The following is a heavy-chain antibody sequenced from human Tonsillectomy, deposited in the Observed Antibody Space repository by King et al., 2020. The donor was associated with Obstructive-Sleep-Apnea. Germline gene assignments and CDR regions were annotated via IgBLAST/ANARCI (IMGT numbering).Heavy chain of an antibody. J-gene: IGHJ3*02. D-gene: IGHD3-10*01. CDR3: ASLHPLLLWFGELGAFDI. Sequence: VQLVESGGGVVQPGRSLRLSCAASGFTFSSYTMHWVRQTPDKGLEWVALISYDGSDTYHADSVKGRFTISRDNSKSALYLQMNSLRTEDPAVYYCASLHPLLLWFGELGAFDIWGPGTVVTVSS. V-gene: IGHV3-30*04. CDR2: ISYDGSDT. CDR1: GFTFSSYT.